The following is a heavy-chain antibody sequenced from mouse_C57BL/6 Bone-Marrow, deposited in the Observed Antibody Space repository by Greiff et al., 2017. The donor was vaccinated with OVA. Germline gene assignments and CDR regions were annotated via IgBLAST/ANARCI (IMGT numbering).Heavy chain of an antibody. V-gene: IGHV5-17*01. Sequence: EVHLVESGGGLVKPGGSLKLSCAASGFTFSDYGMHWVRQAPEKGLEWVAYISSGSSTIYYADTVKGRFTFSRDNAKNTLFLQMTSLRSEDTAMYYCAKTGFDYWGQGTTLTVSS. CDR3: AKTGFDY. CDR2: ISSGSSTI. CDR1: GFTFSDYG. D-gene: IGHD4-1*01. J-gene: IGHJ2*01.